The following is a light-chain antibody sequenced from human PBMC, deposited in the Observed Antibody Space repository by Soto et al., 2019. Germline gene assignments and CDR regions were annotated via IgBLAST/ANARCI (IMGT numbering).Light chain of an antibody. Sequence: EIVLTQSPGTLSLSPGERATLACRCSQSVSNNYLAWYQQKPGQAPRLLIYGASSRATGIPDRFSGSGSGTDFTLTISRLEPEDFAVYYCQQYGSSPGFTFGPGTKVDIK. J-gene: IGKJ3*01. V-gene: IGKV3-20*01. CDR1: QSVSNNY. CDR2: GAS. CDR3: QQYGSSPGFT.